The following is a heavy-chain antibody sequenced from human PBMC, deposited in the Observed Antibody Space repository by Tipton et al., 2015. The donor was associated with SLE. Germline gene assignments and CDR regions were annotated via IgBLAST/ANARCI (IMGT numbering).Heavy chain of an antibody. D-gene: IGHD3-22*01. V-gene: IGHV4-34*01. CDR3: ARSPLADYDSSGYPFDY. J-gene: IGHJ4*02. CDR1: GGSFSGYY. Sequence: TLSLTCAVYGGSFSGYYWSWIRQPPGKGLEWIGEINHSGSTNYNPSLKSRVTISVDTSKNQFSLKLSSVTAADTAVYYCARSPLADYDSSGYPFDYWGQGTLVTVSS. CDR2: INHSGST.